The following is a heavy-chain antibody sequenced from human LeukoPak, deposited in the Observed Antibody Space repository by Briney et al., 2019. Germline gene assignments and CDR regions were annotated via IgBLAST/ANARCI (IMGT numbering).Heavy chain of an antibody. D-gene: IGHD3-9*01. J-gene: IGHJ5*02. CDR1: GFTFSSYI. Sequence: PGGSLRLSCAASGFTFSSYIMNWVRQAPGKGLEWVSSISSSSSYIYYADSVKGRFTISRDNAENSLYLQMNSLRAEDTAVYYCARILTDSSFDPWGQGTLVTVSS. CDR2: ISSSSSYI. CDR3: ARILTDSSFDP. V-gene: IGHV3-21*01.